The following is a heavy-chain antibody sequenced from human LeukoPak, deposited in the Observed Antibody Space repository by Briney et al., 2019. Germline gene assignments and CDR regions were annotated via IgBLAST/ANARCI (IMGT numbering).Heavy chain of an antibody. J-gene: IGHJ6*02. CDR3: ARETVTTDYYYGMDV. Sequence: GASVKVSCKASGGTFSSYAISWVRQAPGQGLEWMGRIIPIFGIANYAQKFQGRVTITADKSMSTAYMELSSLRSEDTAVYYCARETVTTDYYYGMDVWGQGTTVTVSS. D-gene: IGHD4-17*01. CDR2: IIPIFGIA. CDR1: GGTFSSYA. V-gene: IGHV1-69*04.